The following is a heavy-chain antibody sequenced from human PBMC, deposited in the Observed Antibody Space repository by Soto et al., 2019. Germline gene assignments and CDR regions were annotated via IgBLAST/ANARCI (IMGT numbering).Heavy chain of an antibody. CDR3: AKDNLHDYGNAFDI. D-gene: IGHD4-17*01. CDR2: ISWNSGSI. Sequence: SMRLSCAAYGDTVDISVMHWVRQAQGKGLEWVSGISWNSGSIGYADSVKGRFTISRDNAKNSLYLQMNSLRAEDTALYYCAKDNLHDYGNAFDIWGQGTMVTVSS. V-gene: IGHV3-9*01. J-gene: IGHJ3*02. CDR1: GDTVDISV.